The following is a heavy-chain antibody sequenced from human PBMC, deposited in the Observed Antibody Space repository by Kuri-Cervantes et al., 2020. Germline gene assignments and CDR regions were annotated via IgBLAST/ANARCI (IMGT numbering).Heavy chain of an antibody. Sequence: GGSLRLSCAASGFTFSHYNMDWVRQAPGKGLEWVSYISSSSSTIYYADSVKGRFTISTDNSKNTLYLQMNSLRAEDTAVYYCARDGATYSSSWYFGVYWGQGTLVTVSS. CDR2: ISSSSSTI. D-gene: IGHD6-13*01. CDR3: ARDGATYSSSWYFGVY. J-gene: IGHJ4*02. V-gene: IGHV3-48*01. CDR1: GFTFSHYN.